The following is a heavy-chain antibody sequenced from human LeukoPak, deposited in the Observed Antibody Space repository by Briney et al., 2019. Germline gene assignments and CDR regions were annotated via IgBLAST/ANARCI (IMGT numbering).Heavy chain of an antibody. CDR1: GGSFSGYY. CDR3: ASRRDGYVNPIDC. CDR2: IDHSGST. V-gene: IGHV4-34*01. D-gene: IGHD5-24*01. J-gene: IGHJ4*02. Sequence: SETLSLACAVYGGSFSGYYWSWIRQPPGKGLEWIGEIDHSGSTNYNPSLKSRVIISVDTSKNQFSLKVNSVTAADTALYYCASRRDGYVNPIDCWGQGTQVTVSS.